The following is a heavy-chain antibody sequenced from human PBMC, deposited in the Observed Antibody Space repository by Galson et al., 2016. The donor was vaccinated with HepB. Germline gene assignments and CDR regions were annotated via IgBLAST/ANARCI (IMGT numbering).Heavy chain of an antibody. J-gene: IGHJ4*02. V-gene: IGHV3-66*02. CDR1: GFTASTTY. D-gene: IGHD5-24*01. CDR3: ARDSGYNEHGGFDD. Sequence: SLRLSCAASGFTASTTYMAWVRQAPGKGLECVSVVFSGGTTFYADSVMGRFTISSDNSKNTLYLQMRNLRAEDSALYYCARDSGYNEHGGFDDWGQGTLVTVSS. CDR2: VFSGGTT.